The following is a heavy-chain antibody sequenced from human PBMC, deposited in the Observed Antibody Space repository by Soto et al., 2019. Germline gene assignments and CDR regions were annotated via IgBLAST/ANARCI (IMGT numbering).Heavy chain of an antibody. Sequence: SETLSLTCTVSGGSISSGDYYWSWIRQPPGKGLEWIGYIYYSGSTYYNPSLKSRVTISVGTSKNQFSLKLSSVTAADTAVYYCARVPFDYGDYRYGMDVWGQGTTVTVSS. CDR3: ARVPFDYGDYRYGMDV. CDR2: IYYSGST. J-gene: IGHJ6*02. V-gene: IGHV4-30-4*01. CDR1: GGSISSGDYY. D-gene: IGHD4-17*01.